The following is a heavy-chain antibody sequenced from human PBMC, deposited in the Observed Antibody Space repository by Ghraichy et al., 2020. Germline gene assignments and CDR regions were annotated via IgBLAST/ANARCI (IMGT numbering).Heavy chain of an antibody. V-gene: IGHV3-7*01. D-gene: IGHD6-19*01. CDR1: GFTFSSYW. J-gene: IGHJ4*02. Sequence: GGSLRLSCAASGFTFSSYWMNWVRQAPGKGLEWVANIKQDGSEKYYVDSVKGRFTISRDNAKNSLYLQMNSLRAEDTAVYFCATKKAAEAGTLYAPSDYWGQGTLVTVSS. CDR3: ATKKAAEAGTLYAPSDY. CDR2: IKQDGSEK.